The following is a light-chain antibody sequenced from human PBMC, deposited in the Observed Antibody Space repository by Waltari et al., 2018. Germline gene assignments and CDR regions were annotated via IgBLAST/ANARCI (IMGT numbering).Light chain of an antibody. Sequence: DIQMTQSPSSLSASVGDRVTITCRASQSIASYLNWYQQKPGKAPELLIYGASNLKSEVPSRFSGIGSGTDFTLTISSLQPEDFATYYCQQGYTTPVTFGQGTRLDIK. CDR1: QSIASY. J-gene: IGKJ5*01. V-gene: IGKV1-39*01. CDR3: QQGYTTPVT. CDR2: GAS.